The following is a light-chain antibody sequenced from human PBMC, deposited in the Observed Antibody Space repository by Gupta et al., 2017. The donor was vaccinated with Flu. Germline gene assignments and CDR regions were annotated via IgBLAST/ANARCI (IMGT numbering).Light chain of an antibody. Sequence: DIQMTQSPSTLSASAGDRVTITCRASESISTWLTWYQQKPGKAPKLLIYKASSLESGVPSRFSGSGSGTEFTLTISSLQPDDFAAYYCQQLNTYPYNFGQGTKLAIK. J-gene: IGKJ2*01. CDR3: QQLNTYPYN. CDR1: ESISTW. V-gene: IGKV1-5*03. CDR2: KAS.